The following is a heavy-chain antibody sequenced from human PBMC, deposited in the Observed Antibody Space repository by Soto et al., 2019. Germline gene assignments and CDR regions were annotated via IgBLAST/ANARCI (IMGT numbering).Heavy chain of an antibody. J-gene: IGHJ4*02. CDR3: AKGRPIVVVIADFDY. V-gene: IGHV3-23*01. Sequence: GGSLRPSCAASGFTFSSYAMSWVRQAPGKGLEWVSAISGSGGSTYYADSVKGRFTISRDNSKNTLYLQMNSLRAEDTAVYYCAKGRPIVVVIADFDYWGQGTLVTVSS. CDR1: GFTFSSYA. CDR2: ISGSGGST. D-gene: IGHD2-21*01.